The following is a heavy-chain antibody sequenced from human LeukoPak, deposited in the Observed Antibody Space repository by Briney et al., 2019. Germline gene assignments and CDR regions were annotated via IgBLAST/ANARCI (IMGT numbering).Heavy chain of an antibody. J-gene: IGHJ3*02. CDR3: ARQVGVDDAFDI. CDR2: ISSGSSYI. Sequence: PGGSLRLSCAASGFTFNTYSVNWVRQAPGKGLEWVSSISSGSSYIFYADSMKGRFTISRDNAKTSLHLQMNSLRAEDTAVCYCARQVGVDDAFDIWGQGTKVTVSS. V-gene: IGHV3-21*01. D-gene: IGHD1-26*01. CDR1: GFTFNTYS.